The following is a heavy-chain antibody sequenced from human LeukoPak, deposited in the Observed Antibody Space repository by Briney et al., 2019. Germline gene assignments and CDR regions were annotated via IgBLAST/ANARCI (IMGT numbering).Heavy chain of an antibody. V-gene: IGHV1-24*01. Sequence: GASVKVSCKVSGYTLTELSMHWVRQAPGKGLEWMGGFDPEDGETIYAQKLQGRVTMTTDTSTSTAYMELRSLRSDDTAVYYCARWGVYCSSTSCYSGDSFDIWGQGTMVTVSS. J-gene: IGHJ3*02. CDR2: FDPEDGET. CDR1: GYTLTELS. CDR3: ARWGVYCSSTSCYSGDSFDI. D-gene: IGHD2-2*01.